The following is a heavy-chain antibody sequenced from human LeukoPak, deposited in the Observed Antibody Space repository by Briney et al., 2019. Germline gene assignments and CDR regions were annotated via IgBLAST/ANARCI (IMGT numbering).Heavy chain of an antibody. CDR1: GGSISSGSYY. D-gene: IGHD6-19*01. V-gene: IGHV4-61*02. Sequence: SETLSLTCTVSGGSISSGSYYWSWIRQPAGKGLEWIGRIYTSGSTNYNPSLKSRVTISVDTSKNQCSLKLSSVTAADTAVYYCARGKVSGWYPYYFDYWGQGTLVTVSS. CDR2: IYTSGST. J-gene: IGHJ4*02. CDR3: ARGKVSGWYPYYFDY.